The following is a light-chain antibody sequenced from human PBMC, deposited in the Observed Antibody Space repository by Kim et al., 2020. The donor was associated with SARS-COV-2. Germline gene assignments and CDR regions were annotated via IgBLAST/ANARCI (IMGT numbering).Light chain of an antibody. V-gene: IGLV2-14*03. CDR1: SSDVGGYNY. CDR3: SSYTSSSTWV. J-gene: IGLJ3*02. Sequence: GQSITISCTGTSSDVGGYNYVSWYQQHPGKAPKLMSYDVSNRPSGVSNRFSGSKSGNTASLTISGLQAEDEADYCCSSYTSSSTWVFGGGTKLTVL. CDR2: DVS.